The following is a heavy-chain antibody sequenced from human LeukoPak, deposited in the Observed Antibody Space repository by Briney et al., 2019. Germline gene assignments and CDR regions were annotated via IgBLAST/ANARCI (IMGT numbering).Heavy chain of an antibody. Sequence: PSETLSLTCTVSGGSIRSHYWSWIRQPPGKGLEWIGYIYYSGTTNYNPSLKSRVTISVDTSKNQFSLKLSSVTAADTAVYYCARDISYYGSGSYYNPFDCWGQGTLVTVSS. CDR2: IYYSGTT. CDR3: ARDISYYGSGSYYNPFDC. J-gene: IGHJ4*02. D-gene: IGHD3-10*01. CDR1: GGSIRSHY. V-gene: IGHV4-59*11.